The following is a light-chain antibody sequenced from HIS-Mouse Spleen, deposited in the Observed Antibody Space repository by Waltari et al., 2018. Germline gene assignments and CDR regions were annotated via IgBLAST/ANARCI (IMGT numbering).Light chain of an antibody. CDR3: SSYTSSSTVV. CDR1: SSDVGGYNY. CDR2: DVS. V-gene: IGLV2-14*03. Sequence: QSALTQPASVSGSPGQSITISCTGTSSDVGGYNYVSWYQQHPGKAPKLMIYDVSNRPSGVSNLFSGSKSGNTASLTISGLQAEDEADYYGSSYTSSSTVVFGGGTKLTVL. J-gene: IGLJ2*01.